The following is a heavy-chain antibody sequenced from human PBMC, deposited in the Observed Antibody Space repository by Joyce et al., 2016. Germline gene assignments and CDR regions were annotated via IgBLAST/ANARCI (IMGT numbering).Heavy chain of an antibody. Sequence: EVQLVESGGGLVQPGGSLKLSCAVSGFTLSGSSVHGVRQAYGKGLEWVGRIRSKANGDATAYAASVKGRFSISRDDSKNTAYLQMNSLKTEDTAVYYCSNYDLWSGYSPSRDVWGQGSTVTVSS. V-gene: IGHV3-73*02. CDR1: GFTLSGSS. CDR3: SNYDLWSGYSPSRDV. CDR2: IRSKANGDAT. D-gene: IGHD3-3*01. J-gene: IGHJ6*02.